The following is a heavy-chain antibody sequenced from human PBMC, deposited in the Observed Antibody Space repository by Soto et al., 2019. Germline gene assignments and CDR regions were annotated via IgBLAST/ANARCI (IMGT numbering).Heavy chain of an antibody. D-gene: IGHD5-12*01. J-gene: IGHJ3*02. V-gene: IGHV5-51*01. CDR3: ARSKDGWLQPRDYDAFDI. CDR2: IYPGDSDT. CDR1: GYSFTSYW. Sequence: PGESLKISCKGSGYSFTSYWIGWVRQMPGKGLEWMGIIYPGDSDTRYSPSFQGQVTISADKSISTAYLQWSSLKASDTAMYYCARSKDGWLQPRDYDAFDIWGQGTMVTVSS.